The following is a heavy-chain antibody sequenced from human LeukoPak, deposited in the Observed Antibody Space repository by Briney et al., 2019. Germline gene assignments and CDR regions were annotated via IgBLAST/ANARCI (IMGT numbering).Heavy chain of an antibody. D-gene: IGHD6-13*01. CDR1: GGSISSYY. Sequence: SETLSLTCTVSGGSISSYYWSWIRQPPGKGLEWIGYIYYSGSTNYNPSLKSRVTISVDTSKDQFSLKLSSVTAADTAVYYCARVPYSSSWYGYGWFDPWGQGTLVTVYS. CDR3: ARVPYSSSWYGYGWFDP. J-gene: IGHJ5*02. V-gene: IGHV4-59*01. CDR2: IYYSGST.